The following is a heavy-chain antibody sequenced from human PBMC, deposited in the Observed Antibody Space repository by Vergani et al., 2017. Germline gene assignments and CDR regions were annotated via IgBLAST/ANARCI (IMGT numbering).Heavy chain of an antibody. CDR2: VEDSGYF. CDR3: ARSIVSRNPPYYFDN. CDR1: GGSLSGYY. D-gene: IGHD1-14*01. J-gene: IGHJ4*02. Sequence: QVQLQESGPGLVRPSETLSLTCTVSGGSLSGYYWNWIRQTPGEGLEWIGYVEDSGYFNYNPSLKTRVSMSSDTSNNKFSLMLSSVTVADTAVYYCARSIVSRNPPYYFDNWGQGTLVTVSS. V-gene: IGHV4-59*01.